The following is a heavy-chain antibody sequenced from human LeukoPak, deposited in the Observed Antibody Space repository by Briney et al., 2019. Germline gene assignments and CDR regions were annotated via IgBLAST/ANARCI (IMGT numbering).Heavy chain of an antibody. D-gene: IGHD2-2*01. CDR1: GFTFSSYW. CDR2: IYNNGNT. CDR3: ARELGYCSTNSCPLGY. J-gene: IGHJ4*02. Sequence: GESLRLSCAASGFTFSSYWMTWVRQAPGKGLEWVSIIYNNGNTYYADSVKGRFTISRDNSKNTLYLQMDSLRAEDTAVYYCARELGYCSTNSCPLGYWGQGTLVTVSS. V-gene: IGHV3-53*01.